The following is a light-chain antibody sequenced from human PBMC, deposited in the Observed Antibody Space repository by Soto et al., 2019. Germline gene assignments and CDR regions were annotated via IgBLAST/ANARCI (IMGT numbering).Light chain of an antibody. CDR3: QQYSSSPLP. J-gene: IGKJ4*01. Sequence: ENVLAQSPGTLSLSPGDGSSLSCMGMQGVNRYYLAWYQQKTGQAPRLLISGTYTRATGITARFSGSGYGRDFTIPISSLEPEDFAVYYCQQYSSSPLPFGGGTKVEIK. CDR2: GTY. V-gene: IGKV3-20*01. CDR1: QGVNRYY.